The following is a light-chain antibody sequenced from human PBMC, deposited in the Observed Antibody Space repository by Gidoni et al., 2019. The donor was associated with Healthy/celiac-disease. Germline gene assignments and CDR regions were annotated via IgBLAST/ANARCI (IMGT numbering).Light chain of an antibody. CDR3: QQRSNWPPWT. CDR2: DAS. Sequence: EIVLTQSPGTLSLAPGERATLPCRASQSVSSYLAWYQQKPGQAPRLLIYDASNRATGIPARFSGSGSGTDFTLTISILEPEDFAVYYCQQRSNWPPWTFGQGTKVEIK. CDR1: QSVSSY. V-gene: IGKV3-11*01. J-gene: IGKJ1*01.